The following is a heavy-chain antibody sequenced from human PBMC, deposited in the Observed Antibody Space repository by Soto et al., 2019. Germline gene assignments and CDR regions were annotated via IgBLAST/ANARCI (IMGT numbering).Heavy chain of an antibody. Sequence: QVQLVQSGAEVKKPGASVKVSCKASGYTFTSYGISWVRQAPGQGLEWMGWISAYNGNTNYAQKLQGRVTMTTDTSTSTADMELRSLRSDDTAVYYCARAALTMIVPNWFDPWGQGTLVTVSS. V-gene: IGHV1-18*01. CDR2: ISAYNGNT. CDR1: GYTFTSYG. J-gene: IGHJ5*02. D-gene: IGHD3-22*01. CDR3: ARAALTMIVPNWFDP.